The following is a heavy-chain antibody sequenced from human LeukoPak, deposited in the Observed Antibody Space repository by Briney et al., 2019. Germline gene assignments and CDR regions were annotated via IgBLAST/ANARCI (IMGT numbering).Heavy chain of an antibody. CDR1: GFTFSSYW. V-gene: IGHV3-74*01. J-gene: IGHJ4*02. CDR3: ARVPYSSGWSRGPFDY. CDR2: INSDGSST. Sequence: GGSLRLSCAASGFTFSSYWMHWDRQAPGKGLVWVSRINSDGSSTSYADSVKGRFTISRDNAKNTLYLQMNSLRAEDTAVYYCARVPYSSGWSRGPFDYWGQGTLVTASS. D-gene: IGHD6-19*01.